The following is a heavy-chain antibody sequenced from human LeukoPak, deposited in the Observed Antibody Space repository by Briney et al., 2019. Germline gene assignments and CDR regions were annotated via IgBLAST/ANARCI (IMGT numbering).Heavy chain of an antibody. CDR3: ARDLGQYYDTSDNWFDP. D-gene: IGHD3-22*01. Sequence: VGSLRLSCAASGFTFSNDGMHWVRQAPGKGLGWVSRINSDGINTSYADSVKGRFTISRDNAKNTLNLQMNSLRAEDTAVYYCARDLGQYYDTSDNWFDPWGQGTLVTVSS. V-gene: IGHV3-74*01. CDR1: GFTFSNDG. CDR2: INSDGINT. J-gene: IGHJ5*02.